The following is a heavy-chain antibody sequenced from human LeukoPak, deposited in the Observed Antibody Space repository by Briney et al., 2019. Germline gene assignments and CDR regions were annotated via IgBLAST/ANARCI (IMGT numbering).Heavy chain of an antibody. CDR1: GGSFSGYY. V-gene: IGHV4-34*01. D-gene: IGHD4-11*01. Sequence: SETLSLTCAVYGGSFSGYYWSWIRQPPGKGLEWIGEINHSGSTNYNPSLKSRVTISVDTSKNQFSLKLSSVTAADTAVYYCARSYRYSNHFDYWGQGTLVTVSS. CDR3: ARSYRYSNHFDY. CDR2: INHSGST. J-gene: IGHJ4*02.